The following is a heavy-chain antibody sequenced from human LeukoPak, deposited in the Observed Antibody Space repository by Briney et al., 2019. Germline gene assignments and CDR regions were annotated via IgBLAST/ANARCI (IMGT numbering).Heavy chain of an antibody. V-gene: IGHV1-46*01. Sequence: ASVKVSCKASGYTFTSYYMHWVRQAPGQGLEWMGIINPSGGSTSYAQKFQGRVTMTRDTSTSTVYMEPSSLRSEDTAVYYCARSDSSGYQYYWGQGTLVTVSS. CDR2: INPSGGST. CDR3: ARSDSSGYQYY. J-gene: IGHJ4*02. D-gene: IGHD3-22*01. CDR1: GYTFTSYY.